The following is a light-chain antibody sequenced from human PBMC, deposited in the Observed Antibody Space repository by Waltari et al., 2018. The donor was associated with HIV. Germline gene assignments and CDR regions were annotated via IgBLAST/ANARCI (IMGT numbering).Light chain of an antibody. J-gene: IGKJ1*01. CDR3: QQYSSYPRT. V-gene: IGKV1-5*03. CDR1: QSVGTW. CDR2: MAS. Sequence: DIQMTQSPSTLSASVGDTVTITCRPSQSVGTWLAWYQQKPGKAPFLLIYMASSLKSGVPSTFSGSGSGTEFTLTISSLQPDDFAAYYCQQYSSYPRTFGQGTKVEVK.